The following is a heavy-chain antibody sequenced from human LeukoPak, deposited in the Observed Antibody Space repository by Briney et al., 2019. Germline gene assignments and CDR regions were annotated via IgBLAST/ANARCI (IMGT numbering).Heavy chain of an antibody. V-gene: IGHV1-69*01. CDR3: ARGPLDYDILTGPYGMDV. Sequence: SVKVSCKASGGTFSSYAISWVRQAPGQGLEWMGGIIPIFGTANYAQKFQGRVTITADESTSTAYMELSRLRSEDTAVYYCARGPLDYDILTGPYGMDVWGKGTTVTVSS. CDR2: IIPIFGTA. D-gene: IGHD3-9*01. CDR1: GGTFSSYA. J-gene: IGHJ6*04.